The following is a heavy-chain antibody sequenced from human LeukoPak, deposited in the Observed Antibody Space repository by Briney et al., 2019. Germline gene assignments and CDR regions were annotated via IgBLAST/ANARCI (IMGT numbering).Heavy chain of an antibody. D-gene: IGHD6-13*01. Sequence: SETLSLTCAVYGGSFSGYYWSWIRQPPGKGLEWIGEINHSGSTDYNPSPKSRVTISVDTSKNQFSLKLSSVTAADTAVYYCARDGIAAAAENYFDYWGQGTLVTVSS. CDR3: ARDGIAAAAENYFDY. CDR1: GGSFSGYY. V-gene: IGHV4-34*01. J-gene: IGHJ4*02. CDR2: INHSGST.